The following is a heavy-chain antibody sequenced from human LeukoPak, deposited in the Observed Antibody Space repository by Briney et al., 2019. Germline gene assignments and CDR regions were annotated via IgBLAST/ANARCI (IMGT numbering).Heavy chain of an antibody. V-gene: IGHV3-7*01. J-gene: IGHJ1*01. CDR3: ATYSSLNRREFQY. D-gene: IGHD3-22*01. CDR1: GFIFSTYW. CDR2: MKGDGSEI. Sequence: GGSLRLSCAASGFIFSTYWMMWARQAPGKGLEWVANMKGDGSEIHYVDSVKGRFTISRDNAKNSLYLQMNSLRAEDTAVYYCATYSSLNRREFQYWGQGTLLTVSS.